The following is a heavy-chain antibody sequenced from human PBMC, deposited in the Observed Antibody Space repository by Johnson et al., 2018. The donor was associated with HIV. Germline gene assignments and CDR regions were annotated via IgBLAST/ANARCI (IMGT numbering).Heavy chain of an antibody. D-gene: IGHD5-18*01. V-gene: IGHV3-33*01. Sequence: VQLVESGGGVVQPGRSLRLSCAASGFTFSSYGMHWVRQAPGKGLEWVAVIWYDGSNKYYADSVKGRFPISRDNSKNTLFLQMNSLRGDDTAVYYCARAYSYGAFDIWGQGTMVTVSS. CDR2: IWYDGSNK. CDR1: GFTFSSYG. J-gene: IGHJ3*02. CDR3: ARAYSYGAFDI.